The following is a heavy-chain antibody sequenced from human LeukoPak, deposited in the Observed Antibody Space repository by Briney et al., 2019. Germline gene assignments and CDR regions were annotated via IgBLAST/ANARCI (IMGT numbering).Heavy chain of an antibody. D-gene: IGHD3-16*01. CDR2: ISKSGDST. J-gene: IGHJ6*02. Sequence: TGGSLRLSCAASGFTFSDYGMTWVRQAPGKGLEWVSRISKSGDSTYYADSVKGRFTISSDNSNNTLYLQLDNLRVDDTAIYYCARVLSTLRGVMKRFCYAMDVWGQGTTVTVSS. CDR3: ARVLSTLRGVMKRFCYAMDV. CDR1: GFTFSDYG. V-gene: IGHV3-23*01.